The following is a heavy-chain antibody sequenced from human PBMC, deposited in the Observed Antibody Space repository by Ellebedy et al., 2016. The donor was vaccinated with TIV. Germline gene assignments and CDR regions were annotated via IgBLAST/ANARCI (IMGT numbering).Heavy chain of an antibody. D-gene: IGHD6-13*01. J-gene: IGHJ4*02. Sequence: SCKASGYTFTSYGMHWVRQAPGKGLEWVAVIWYDGSNKYYADSVKGRFTISRDNSKNTLYLQMNSLRAEDTAVYYCARDFSSSWYWGLHYWGQGTLVTVSS. V-gene: IGHV3-33*01. CDR3: ARDFSSSWYWGLHY. CDR1: GYTFTSYG. CDR2: IWYDGSNK.